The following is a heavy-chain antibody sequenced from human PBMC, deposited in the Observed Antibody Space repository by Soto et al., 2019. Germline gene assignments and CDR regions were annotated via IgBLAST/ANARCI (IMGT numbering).Heavy chain of an antibody. CDR2: ISAGNGNT. CDR1: GYIFISYA. CDR3: ARASSGFDCFLYALDS. J-gene: IGHJ4*02. V-gene: IGHV1-3*01. Sequence: GASVKVSCKASGYIFISYAMHWVRQAPGQSLERMGWISAGNGNTKYSQKFQGRVTITTDTSASTAYMELSSLRSEDTAVYYCARASSGFDCFLYALDSWGEGILVTVSS. D-gene: IGHD3-9*01.